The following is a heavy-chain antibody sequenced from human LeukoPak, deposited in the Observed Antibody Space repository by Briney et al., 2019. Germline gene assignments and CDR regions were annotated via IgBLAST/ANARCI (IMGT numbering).Heavy chain of an antibody. CDR1: GYSFTSYY. J-gene: IGHJ5*02. D-gene: IGHD1-26*01. Sequence: ASVKVSCKASGYSFTSYYMHWVRQAPGQGLEWMGFINPSGSSAVYAQKFQGRLTMTRDMFTSTDYMELTSLTSDDTAVYYCARDNSVGETAWWFDPWGRGTLVTVSS. V-gene: IGHV1-46*01. CDR2: INPSGSSA. CDR3: ARDNSVGETAWWFDP.